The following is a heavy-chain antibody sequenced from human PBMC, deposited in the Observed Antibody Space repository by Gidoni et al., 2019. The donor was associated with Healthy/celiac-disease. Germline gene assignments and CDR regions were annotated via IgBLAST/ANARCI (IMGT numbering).Heavy chain of an antibody. CDR3: AKTRGVAAAGTDY. Sequence: EVQLLESGGGLVQPGGSLRLSCAASGFPFSSYAMGWVRQAPGKGLGWVSAISGSGGSTYYADSVKGRFTISRDNSKNTLYLQMNSLRAEDTAVYYCAKTRGVAAAGTDYWGQGTLVTVSS. J-gene: IGHJ4*02. V-gene: IGHV3-23*01. CDR2: ISGSGGST. D-gene: IGHD6-13*01. CDR1: GFPFSSYA.